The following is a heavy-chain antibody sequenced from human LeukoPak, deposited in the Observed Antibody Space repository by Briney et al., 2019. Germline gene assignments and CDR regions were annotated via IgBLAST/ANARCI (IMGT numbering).Heavy chain of an antibody. D-gene: IGHD3-9*01. J-gene: IGHJ4*02. Sequence: ASVKVSCKASGYTFTSYYMHWVRQAPGQGLEWMGIINPSGGSTSCAQKFQGRVTMTRDMSTSTVYMELSSLRSEDTAVHYCARADFDWLLEDDYWGQGTLVTVSS. CDR1: GYTFTSYY. CDR2: INPSGGST. V-gene: IGHV1-46*01. CDR3: ARADFDWLLEDDY.